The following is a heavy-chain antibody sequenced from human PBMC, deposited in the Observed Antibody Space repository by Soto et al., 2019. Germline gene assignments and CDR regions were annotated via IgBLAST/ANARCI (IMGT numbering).Heavy chain of an antibody. CDR3: ARDYYDSSGYYRYPDY. V-gene: IGHV4-4*07. J-gene: IGHJ4*02. CDR2: IYTSGST. CDR1: GGSISSYY. Sequence: ETLSLTCTVSGGSISSYYWSWIRQPAGKGLEWIGRIYTSGSTNYNPSLKSRVTMSVDTSKNQFSLKLSSVTAADTAVYYCARDYYDSSGYYRYPDYWGQGTPVTVSS. D-gene: IGHD3-22*01.